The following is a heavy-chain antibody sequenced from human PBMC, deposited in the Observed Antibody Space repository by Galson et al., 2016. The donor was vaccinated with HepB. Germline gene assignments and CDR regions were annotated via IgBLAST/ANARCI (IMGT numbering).Heavy chain of an antibody. V-gene: IGHV3-9*01. CDR1: GFKLSHYA. CDR2: ISWDGTNI. CDR3: AKERLVRRILDH. Sequence: SLRLSCAASGFKLSHYAMHWVRQGPDKGLEWVAGISWDGTNIAYADSVKGRFTISRDNSNNTLYLQMNGLRAEDTAVYYCAKERLVRRILDHWGQGTLLTVSS. D-gene: IGHD1-1*01. J-gene: IGHJ4*02.